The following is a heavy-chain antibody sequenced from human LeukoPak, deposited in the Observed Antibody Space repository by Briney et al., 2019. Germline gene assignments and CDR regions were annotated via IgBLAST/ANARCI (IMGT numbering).Heavy chain of an antibody. CDR1: GFTFSSYW. Sequence: RGSLRLSGAASGFTFSSYWMSWVRQAPGKGLEWVANIKQDGSEKYYVDSVKGRFTISRDNAQNSLYLQMNSLRAEDTAVYYCAELDITMIGGVWGKGTTVTISS. J-gene: IGHJ6*04. CDR3: AELDITMIGGV. CDR2: IKQDGSEK. D-gene: IGHD3-10*02. V-gene: IGHV3-7*01.